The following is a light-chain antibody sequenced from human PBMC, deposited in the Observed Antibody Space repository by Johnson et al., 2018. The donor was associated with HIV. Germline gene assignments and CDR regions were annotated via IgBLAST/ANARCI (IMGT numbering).Light chain of an antibody. CDR3: GTWDSSLSAYV. V-gene: IGLV1-51*02. CDR2: EDN. Sequence: QSVLTQPPSVSAAPGQKVTISCSGSSSNIGNNYVSWYRQLPGTAPKVLIYEDNKRPSGIPDRFSGSKSGTSATLGITGLQTGDEADYYCGTWDSSLSAYVFGNGTKVTVL. CDR1: SSNIGNNY. J-gene: IGLJ1*01.